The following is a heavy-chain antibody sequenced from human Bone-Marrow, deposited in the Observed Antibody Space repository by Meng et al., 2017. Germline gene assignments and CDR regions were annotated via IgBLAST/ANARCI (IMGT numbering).Heavy chain of an antibody. CDR1: GFTFSSNS. Sequence: EVQLVESGGGLVKPGGSLRPSCAASGFTFSSNSMNWVRQAPGKGLEWVSSISSSSSYIYYADSVKGRFTISRDNAKNSLYLQMNSLRAEDTAVYYCSREIWSDYRSDYWGQGTLVTVSS. J-gene: IGHJ4*02. D-gene: IGHD3-3*01. CDR3: SREIWSDYRSDY. CDR2: ISSSSSYI. V-gene: IGHV3-21*01.